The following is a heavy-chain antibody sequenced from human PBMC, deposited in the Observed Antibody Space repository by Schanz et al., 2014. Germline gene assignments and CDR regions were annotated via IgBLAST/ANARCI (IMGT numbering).Heavy chain of an antibody. D-gene: IGHD6-19*01. Sequence: VQLVESGGGLVQPGGSLELSCAAFGFVFGDYYRTGIRQAPGKGLEWLSYISDSGTYTNYADSVKGRFTISRDNAKSSLYLQMNSLRVEDTAVYYCAASSGWHPSTDYWGQGTLVTVSS. CDR1: GFVFGDYY. J-gene: IGHJ4*02. V-gene: IGHV3-11*05. CDR2: ISDSGTYT. CDR3: AASSGWHPSTDY.